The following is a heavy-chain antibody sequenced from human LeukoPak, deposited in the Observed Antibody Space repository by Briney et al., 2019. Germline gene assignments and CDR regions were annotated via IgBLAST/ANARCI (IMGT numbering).Heavy chain of an antibody. CDR3: ARGGTYRGGADY. CDR1: GYSISSSSYY. CDR2: IYYSGST. D-gene: IGHD4-11*01. J-gene: IGHJ4*02. V-gene: IGHV4-39*07. Sequence: SETLSLTCTVSGYSISSSSYYWGWIRQPPGKGLEWIGSIYYSGSTYYNPSLKSRVTMSVDTSKNQFSLKLHSVTAADTAMYYCARGGTYRGGADYWGQGTLVTVSS.